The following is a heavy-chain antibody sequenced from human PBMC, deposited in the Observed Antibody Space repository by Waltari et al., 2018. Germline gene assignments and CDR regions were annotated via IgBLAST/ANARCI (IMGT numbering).Heavy chain of an antibody. V-gene: IGHV3-23*01. D-gene: IGHD3-16*01. CDR3: AKGQGGRRWYFDY. CDR2: ISPNSIST. CDR1: GLSFSTYG. Sequence: EVQLLESGGGLVQPGGSLRLSCTASGLSFSTYGMTWVRQAPGKGLGWVSSISPNSISTYYADSVKGRFTISRDNSKSTVILQRSSLRVEDTAIYYCAKGQGGRRWYFDYWGQGSQVTVSS. J-gene: IGHJ4*02.